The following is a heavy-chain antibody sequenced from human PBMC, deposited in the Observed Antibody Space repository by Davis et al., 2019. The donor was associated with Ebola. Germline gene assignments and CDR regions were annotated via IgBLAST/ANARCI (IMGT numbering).Heavy chain of an antibody. CDR2: INSDGSST. J-gene: IGHJ3*02. CDR1: GFTFSNYI. Sequence: GESLKISCAASGFTFSNYIMSWVRQAPGKGLVWVSRINSDGSSTSYADSVKGRFTISRDNAKNTLYLQKNSLRVEDTAVYYCAREMATTNDAFDIRGQGTMVSVSS. CDR3: AREMATTNDAFDI. V-gene: IGHV3-74*01. D-gene: IGHD5-24*01.